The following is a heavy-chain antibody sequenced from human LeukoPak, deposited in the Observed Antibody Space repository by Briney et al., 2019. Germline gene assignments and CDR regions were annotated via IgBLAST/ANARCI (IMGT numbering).Heavy chain of an antibody. J-gene: IGHJ3*02. CDR3: ARVFSDSSGHDI. V-gene: IGHV4-59*01. D-gene: IGHD3-22*01. Sequence: SETLSLTCTVSGDSIGTYYWSWIRQPPGKGLEWIGYLYDTESTNYNPPLKSRVTISVDRSRNQFSLKLSSVTAADTALYYCARVFSDSSGHDIWGQGTMVTVSS. CDR2: LYDTEST. CDR1: GDSIGTYY.